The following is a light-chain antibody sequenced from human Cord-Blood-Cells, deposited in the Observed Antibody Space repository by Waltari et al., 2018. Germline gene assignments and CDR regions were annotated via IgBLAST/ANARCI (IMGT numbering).Light chain of an antibody. CDR3: MQALQTPIT. CDR1: QSLLHSNGYNY. CDR2: LGS. V-gene: IGKV2-28*01. J-gene: IGKJ5*01. Sequence: DIVMTQSPLSLPVTPGEPASISCRSSQSLLHSNGYNYLDWYLQKPGQSPQLLIYLGSKRDSGVPDRFSGSGSGTDCTLKISRVEAEDVGVYYCMQALQTPITFGQGTRLEIK.